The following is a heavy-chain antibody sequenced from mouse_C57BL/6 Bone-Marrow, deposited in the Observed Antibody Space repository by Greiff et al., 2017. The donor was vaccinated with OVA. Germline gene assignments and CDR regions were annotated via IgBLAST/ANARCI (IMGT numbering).Heavy chain of an antibody. CDR3: ARVHYYGSSDWYFDV. V-gene: IGHV1-4*01. CDR2: INPSSGYT. Sequence: QVHVKQSGAELARPGASVKMSCKASGYTFTSYTMHWVKQRPGQGLEWIGYINPSSGYTKYNQKFKDKATLTADKSSSTAYMQLSSLTSEDSAVYYCARVHYYGSSDWYFDVWGTGTTVTVSS. J-gene: IGHJ1*03. CDR1: GYTFTSYT. D-gene: IGHD1-1*01.